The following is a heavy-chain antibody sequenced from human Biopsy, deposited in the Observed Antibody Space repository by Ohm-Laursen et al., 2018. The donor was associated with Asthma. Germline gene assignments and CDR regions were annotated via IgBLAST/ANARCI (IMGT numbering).Heavy chain of an antibody. CDR1: AYTFIGYH. CDR3: ARVQKSPGDRWFDP. CDR2: INPNGGAT. V-gene: IGHV1-2*06. J-gene: IGHJ5*02. D-gene: IGHD7-27*01. Sequence: SSVQVSCKASAYTFIGYHLHWVRQAPGEGLEWMGRINPNGGATIYAQKFQGRFTMTRNTSISTAYMELSRLTSDDTAVYYCARVQKSPGDRWFDPWGQGTLVTVSS.